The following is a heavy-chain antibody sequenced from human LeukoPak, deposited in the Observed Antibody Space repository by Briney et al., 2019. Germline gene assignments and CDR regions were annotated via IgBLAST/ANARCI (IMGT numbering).Heavy chain of an antibody. V-gene: IGHV3-23*01. CDR3: ANYVYVWGSYN. D-gene: IGHD3-16*01. CDR2: ISGSGGST. Sequence: GGSLRLSCAASGFTFSSYAMSWVRQAPGKGLEWVSAISGSGGSTYYADSVKGRFTISRDNSKNTLCLQMNSLRAEDTAVYYCANYVYVWGSYNWGQGTLVTVSS. J-gene: IGHJ4*02. CDR1: GFTFSSYA.